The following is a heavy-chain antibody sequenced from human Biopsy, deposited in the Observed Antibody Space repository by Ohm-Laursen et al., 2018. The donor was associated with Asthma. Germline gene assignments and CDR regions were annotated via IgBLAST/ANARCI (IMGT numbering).Heavy chain of an antibody. CDR2: IYSGGTS. Sequence: SLRLSCAASGFAVSRDYMFWVRQAPGKGLEWVSVIYSGGTSHTADSVRDQFTISRDYSKNTLYLQMHSLRAEDTAVYYCARGDSSNWSHYYFDYWGQGTLVTVSS. CDR3: ARGDSSNWSHYYFDY. CDR1: GFAVSRDY. D-gene: IGHD3-22*01. V-gene: IGHV3-53*01. J-gene: IGHJ4*02.